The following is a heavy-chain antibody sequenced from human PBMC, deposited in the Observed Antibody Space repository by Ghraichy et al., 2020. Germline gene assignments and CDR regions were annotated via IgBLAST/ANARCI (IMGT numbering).Heavy chain of an antibody. CDR2: VNNRGDST. J-gene: IGHJ4*02. V-gene: IGHV3-23*01. Sequence: GGSLRLSCAASGITFSSYAMSWVRQAPGKGLEWVSAVNNRGDSTYYADSVKGRFTISRDNSKNTLFVQMNSLRAEDTAVYYCAKRQYCSGGSCYSRALDYWGQGTLVTVSS. CDR1: GITFSSYA. D-gene: IGHD2-15*01. CDR3: AKRQYCSGGSCYSRALDY.